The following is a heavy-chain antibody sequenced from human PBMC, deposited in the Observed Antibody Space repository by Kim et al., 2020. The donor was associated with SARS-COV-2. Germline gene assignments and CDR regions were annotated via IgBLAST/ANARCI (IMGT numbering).Heavy chain of an antibody. CDR3: AREGDGLDSGRDGDPAY. CDR2: ISYDGSNK. J-gene: IGHJ4*02. D-gene: IGHD4-17*01. CDR1: GFTFSSYA. Sequence: GGSLRLSCAASGFTFSSYAMHWVRQAPGKGLEWVAVISYDGSNKYYADSVKGRFTISRDNSKNTLYLQMNSLRAEDTAVYYCAREGDGLDSGRDGDPAYWGQGTLVTVSS. V-gene: IGHV3-30-3*01.